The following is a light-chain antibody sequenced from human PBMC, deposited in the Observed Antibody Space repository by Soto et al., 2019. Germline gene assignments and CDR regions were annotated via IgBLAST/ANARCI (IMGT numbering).Light chain of an antibody. CDR3: KQYGNAPFT. J-gene: IGKJ3*01. CDR1: QSVSSSY. Sequence: EIVLTQSPGTLSFSPGERATLTCRASQSVSSSYLAWFQQKPGQAPRLLIYGASSRATGIPDRFSGSGSGTDFTLNISRLEPEDFAVYYCKQYGNAPFTFGPGTKVDIK. CDR2: GAS. V-gene: IGKV3-20*01.